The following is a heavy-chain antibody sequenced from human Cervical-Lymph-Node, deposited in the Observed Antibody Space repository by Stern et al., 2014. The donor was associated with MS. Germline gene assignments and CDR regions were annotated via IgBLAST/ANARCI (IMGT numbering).Heavy chain of an antibody. J-gene: IGHJ4*02. D-gene: IGHD3-3*01. CDR2: TSTTSTYI. V-gene: IGHV3-21*01. Sequence: EVQLVESGGGLVQPGGSLRLSCAASGFTFSTYSMNWVRQAPGKGLEWVSSTSTTSTYIYYADSVQGRFTIYRDNAANSRDLEMNNLRDEDTAVYYCSRGWSGFDDWGQGTLVTVSS. CDR3: SRGWSGFDD. CDR1: GFTFSTYS.